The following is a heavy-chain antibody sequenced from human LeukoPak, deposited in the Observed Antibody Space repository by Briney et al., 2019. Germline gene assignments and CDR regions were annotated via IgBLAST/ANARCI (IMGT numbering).Heavy chain of an antibody. Sequence: GASVKVSCKASGYTFTSYYMHWVRQAPGQGLEWMGIINPSGGSTSYAQKFQGRVTMTRDMSTSTVYMELSSLRSEDTAVYYCARDSSSSRWYYYYYYMDVWGKGTTVTVSS. D-gene: IGHD6-6*01. CDR1: GYTFTSYY. CDR2: INPSGGST. V-gene: IGHV1-46*01. CDR3: ARDSSSSRWYYYYYYMDV. J-gene: IGHJ6*03.